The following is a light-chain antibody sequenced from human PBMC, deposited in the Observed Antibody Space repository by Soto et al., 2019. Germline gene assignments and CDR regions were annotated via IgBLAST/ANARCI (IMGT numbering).Light chain of an antibody. CDR1: QGISDY. J-gene: IGKJ1*01. CDR3: QQTFTFPWT. V-gene: IGKV1-39*01. CDR2: TAS. Sequence: DIRMTQSPSSLSASVGDTVTITCRASQGISDYLSWFQHKPGEAPKLLIYTASSLQGGVPLRFSGAGSRTDLSLTISGLQPEDSATYYCQQTFTFPWTLGQGTRV.